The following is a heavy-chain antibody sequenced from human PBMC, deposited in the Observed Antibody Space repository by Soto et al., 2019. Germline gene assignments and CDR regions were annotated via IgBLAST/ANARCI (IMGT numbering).Heavy chain of an antibody. CDR2: IYYSGST. CDR3: ARTYYDFHYYFDY. CDR1: GGSISSGGYY. Sequence: QVQLQESGPGLVKPSQTLSLTCTVSGGSISSGGYYWSWIRQHPGKGLEWIGYIYYSGSTYYNPSLKSRVTISVDASKNQFSLKLSSVTAADTAVYYCARTYYDFHYYFDYWGQGTLVTVSS. V-gene: IGHV4-31*03. J-gene: IGHJ4*02. D-gene: IGHD3-3*01.